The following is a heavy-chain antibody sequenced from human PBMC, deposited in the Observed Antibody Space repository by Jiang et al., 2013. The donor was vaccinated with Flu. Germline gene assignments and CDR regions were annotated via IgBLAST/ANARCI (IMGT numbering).Heavy chain of an antibody. D-gene: IGHD4-17*01. CDR2: INGGNGHT. Sequence: GAEVKKPGASVKISCTASGYTFFTYPIHWVRQAPGQRPEWMGWINGGNGHTKFSQRFQGRLTISRDASASTSYMELSSLTSADTAVYYCARETYGDYLFGYWGQGTLVTVSS. J-gene: IGHJ4*02. CDR1: GYTFFTYP. V-gene: IGHV1-3*01. CDR3: ARETYGDYLFGY.